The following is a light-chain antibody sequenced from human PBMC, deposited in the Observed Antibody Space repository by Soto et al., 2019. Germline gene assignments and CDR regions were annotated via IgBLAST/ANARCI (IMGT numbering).Light chain of an antibody. V-gene: IGLV1-51*01. CDR1: SSNIGNNY. CDR2: DNN. CDR3: GTWDSSLSAYVV. J-gene: IGLJ2*01. Sequence: QSVLTQPPSVSAAPGQKVTISCSGSSSNIGNNYVSWYQQLPGTAPKLLIYDNNKRPSGIPDRFSGSKSGTSATLGITGLQTGDEADYYCGTWDSSLSAYVVFGGGTKRTVL.